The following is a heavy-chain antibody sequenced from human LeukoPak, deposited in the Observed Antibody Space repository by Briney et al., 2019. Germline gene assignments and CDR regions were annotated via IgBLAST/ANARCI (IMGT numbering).Heavy chain of an antibody. Sequence: SQTLSLTCAISGDSVSSNSAAWNWLRQSPSRSLEWLGRTYYRSKWYNDYAVSVKSRINIKPYTSKNQFSLQLNSVTPEDTAVYYCARDQAGLDYWGQGTLVTVSS. CDR2: TYYRSKWYN. D-gene: IGHD6-13*01. J-gene: IGHJ4*02. V-gene: IGHV6-1*01. CDR3: ARDQAGLDY. CDR1: GDSVSSNSAA.